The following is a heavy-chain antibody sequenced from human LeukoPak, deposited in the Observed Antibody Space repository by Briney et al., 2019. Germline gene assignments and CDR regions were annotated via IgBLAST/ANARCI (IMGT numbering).Heavy chain of an antibody. V-gene: IGHV1-69*04. D-gene: IGHD3-22*01. J-gene: IGHJ6*02. CDR2: IIPILGIA. CDR1: GCTFSSYA. CDR3: AREELTMIAHGMDV. Sequence: SVKVSCKASGCTFSSYAISWVRQAPGQGLEWMGRIIPILGIANYTQKFQGRVTITADKSTSTAYMELSSLRSEDTAVYYCAREELTMIAHGMDVWGQGTTVTVSS.